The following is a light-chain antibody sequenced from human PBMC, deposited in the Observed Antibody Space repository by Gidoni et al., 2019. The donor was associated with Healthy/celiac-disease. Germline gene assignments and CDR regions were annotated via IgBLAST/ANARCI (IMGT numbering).Light chain of an antibody. CDR3: QQANSIPLT. J-gene: IGKJ4*01. CDR2: AAS. CDR1: QGISSW. Sequence: DIQMTQSPSSLSASVGDRVTITCRASQGISSWLDWYQQKPGKAPKLLIYAASSLQSGVPSRFSGSGSGTDFTLTISSLQPEDFATYYCQQANSIPLTFGGGTKVEIK. V-gene: IGKV1-12*01.